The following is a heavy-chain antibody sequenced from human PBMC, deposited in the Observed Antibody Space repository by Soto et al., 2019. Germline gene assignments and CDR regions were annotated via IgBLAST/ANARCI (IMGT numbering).Heavy chain of an antibody. J-gene: IGHJ4*02. CDR3: ARGWGYDSTDYYYAY. CDR2: IIPIFGTA. D-gene: IGHD3-22*01. V-gene: IGHV1-69*01. Sequence: QVQLVQSGAEVRKPGSSVRVSCKASGGSFNRHTISWVRQAPGQGLEWMGGIIPIFGTANHAQKFQGRVRIIADESTCTVSMQLSSLSSDGKAVYSCARGWGYDSTDYYYAYWGQGTLVIVSS. CDR1: GGSFNRHT.